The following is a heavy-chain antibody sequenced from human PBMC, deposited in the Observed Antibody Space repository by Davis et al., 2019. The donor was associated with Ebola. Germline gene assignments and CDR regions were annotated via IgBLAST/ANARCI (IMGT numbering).Heavy chain of an antibody. D-gene: IGHD2-15*01. CDR3: AGFGDIVVVAGGGY. Sequence: ASVKVSCKASGYTFTGYYMHWVRQAPGQGLEWMGWINPNSGGTNYAQKFQGRVTITADESTSTVYMELSSLRAEDTAVYYCAGFGDIVVVAGGGYWGQGTLVTVSS. CDR1: GYTFTGYY. CDR2: INPNSGGT. V-gene: IGHV1-2*02. J-gene: IGHJ4*02.